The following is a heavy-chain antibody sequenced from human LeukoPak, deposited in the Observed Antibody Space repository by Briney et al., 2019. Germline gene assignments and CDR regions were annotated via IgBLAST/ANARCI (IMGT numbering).Heavy chain of an antibody. CDR2: IFYSGST. V-gene: IGHV4-39*01. Sequence: PSETLSLTCTVSGGSISTSNYYWGWIRQPPGKGLEWIGNIFYSGSTYYSPSLKSRVIISLDTSKNQFSLKLNSVTAADTAVFYCARLPYSGYDPGAYWGQGTLVTVSS. CDR3: ARLPYSGYDPGAY. J-gene: IGHJ4*02. D-gene: IGHD5-12*01. CDR1: GGSISTSNYY.